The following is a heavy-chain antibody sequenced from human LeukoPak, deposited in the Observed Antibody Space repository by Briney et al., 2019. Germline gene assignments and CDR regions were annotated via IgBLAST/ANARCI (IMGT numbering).Heavy chain of an antibody. CDR1: GYSFTSYW. CDR2: IYPGDSDT. J-gene: IGHJ3*02. Sequence: PGESLKISCKGSGYSFTSYWIGWVRQMPGKGLEWMGIIYPGDSDTRYSPSFQGQVTISADKSISTAYLQWGSLKASDTAMYYCARRGYYDILTGYLGDAFDIWGQGTMVTVSS. CDR3: ARRGYYDILTGYLGDAFDI. V-gene: IGHV5-51*01. D-gene: IGHD3-9*01.